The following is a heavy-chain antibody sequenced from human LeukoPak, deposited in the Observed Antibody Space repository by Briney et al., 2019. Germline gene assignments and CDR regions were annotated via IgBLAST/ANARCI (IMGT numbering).Heavy chain of an antibody. V-gene: IGHV1-18*01. CDR1: GYTFTSYG. J-gene: IGHJ4*02. CDR2: ISAYNGNT. D-gene: IGHD4-17*01. CDR3: ARGAGDYVQGRVMDY. Sequence: GASVKVSCKASGYTFTSYGITWVRQAPGQGLEWMGWISAYNGNTNYAQKLQGRVTMTTDTSTSTAYMELRSLRSDDTAVYYCARGAGDYVQGRVMDYWGQGTLVTVSS.